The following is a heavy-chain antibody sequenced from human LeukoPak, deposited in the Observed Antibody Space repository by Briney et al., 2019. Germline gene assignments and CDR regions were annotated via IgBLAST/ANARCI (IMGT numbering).Heavy chain of an antibody. V-gene: IGHV4-39*01. CDR3: ARTAVVVAATNDY. D-gene: IGHD2-15*01. Sequence: PSETLSLTCTVSGGSISSSSYYWGWIRQPPGKGLEWIGSIYYSGSTYYHPSLKSRVTISVDTSKNQFSLKLSSVTAADTAVYYCARTAVVVAATNDYWGQGTLVTVSS. J-gene: IGHJ4*02. CDR1: GGSISSSSYY. CDR2: IYYSGST.